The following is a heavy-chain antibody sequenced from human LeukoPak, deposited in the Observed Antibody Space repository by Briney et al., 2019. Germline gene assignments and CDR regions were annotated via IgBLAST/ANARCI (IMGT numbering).Heavy chain of an antibody. CDR2: VSSDGDTT. Sequence: PGGSLRLSCAASGITIAEYTMHWVRQAPGKGLEWVSLVSSDGDTTYYADSVKGRFTISRDNRKNSLYLQMNSLRTEDTAMYYCVKDFVAGASGGTPEEYCYYMDLWGKGTTVTVSS. V-gene: IGHV3-43*01. CDR1: GITIAEYT. J-gene: IGHJ6*03. CDR3: VKDFVAGASGGTPEEYCYYMDL. D-gene: IGHD3-16*01.